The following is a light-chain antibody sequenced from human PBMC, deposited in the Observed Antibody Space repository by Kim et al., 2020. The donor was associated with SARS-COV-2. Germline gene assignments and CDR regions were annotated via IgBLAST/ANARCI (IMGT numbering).Light chain of an antibody. CDR3: NSRDSSGNHHWV. CDR1: SLRSYY. V-gene: IGLV3-19*01. J-gene: IGLJ3*02. Sequence: LGQTVRITCQGDSLRSYYGSWYQQKPGQAPVLVIYGKNNRPSGIPDRFSGSSSGNTASLTITGAQAEDEADYYCNSRDSSGNHHWVFGGGTKLTVL. CDR2: GKN.